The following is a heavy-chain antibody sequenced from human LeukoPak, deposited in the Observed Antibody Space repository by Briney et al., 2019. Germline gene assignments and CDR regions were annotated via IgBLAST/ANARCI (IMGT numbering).Heavy chain of an antibody. Sequence: PGGSLRLSCAASGFTFSRYWMHWVRQAPGKGLVWVSRINSGGSSTTYADSVKGRFTISRDDAKNTLYLQTNSLRADDTAVYYCARAIDSSGFYYGITWGQGTLVTVTS. D-gene: IGHD3-22*01. J-gene: IGHJ4*02. CDR2: INSGGSST. CDR3: ARAIDSSGFYYGIT. CDR1: GFTFSRYW. V-gene: IGHV3-74*01.